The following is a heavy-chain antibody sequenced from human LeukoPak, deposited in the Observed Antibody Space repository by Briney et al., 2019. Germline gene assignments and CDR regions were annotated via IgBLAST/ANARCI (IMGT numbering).Heavy chain of an antibody. D-gene: IGHD4-17*01. Sequence: SETLSLTCTVSGGSISSSSYYWGWIRQPPGKGLEWIGSIYYSGSTYYNPSLKSRVTISVDTSKNQFSLKLSSVTAADTAVYYCARIKNYGDYVWFDPWSQGTLVTVSS. V-gene: IGHV4-39*01. J-gene: IGHJ5*02. CDR2: IYYSGST. CDR3: ARIKNYGDYVWFDP. CDR1: GGSISSSSYY.